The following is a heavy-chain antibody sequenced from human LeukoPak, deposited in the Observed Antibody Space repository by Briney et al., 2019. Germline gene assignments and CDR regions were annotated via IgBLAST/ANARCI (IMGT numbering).Heavy chain of an antibody. J-gene: IGHJ6*02. CDR1: GGSISSGDYY. D-gene: IGHD3-10*01. CDR3: ARDKSITMVRGVISYGMDV. V-gene: IGHV4-30-4*01. CDR2: IYYSGST. Sequence: SETLSLTCTVSGGSISSGDYYWSWIRQPPGMGLEWIGYIYYSGSTYYNPSLKSRVTISVDTSKNQFSLKLTSVTAADTAVYYCARDKSITMVRGVISYGMDVWGQGTTVTVSS.